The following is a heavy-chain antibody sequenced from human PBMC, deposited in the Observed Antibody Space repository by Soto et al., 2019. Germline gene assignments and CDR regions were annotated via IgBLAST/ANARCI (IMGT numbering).Heavy chain of an antibody. D-gene: IGHD4-4*01. J-gene: IGHJ4*02. CDR3: ARELQGLYYFDY. V-gene: IGHV1-3*01. CDR1: EYTFTSYT. CDR2: INGGNGNT. Sequence: QVQVLQSGAEVKKPGASVKVSCKASEYTFTSYTMHWVRQAPGQRLEWMGWINGGNGNTKYSQKFQGRVTITRDTSASTAYMELSSLRSDDTAVYYCARELQGLYYFDYLCQGTLVTVSS.